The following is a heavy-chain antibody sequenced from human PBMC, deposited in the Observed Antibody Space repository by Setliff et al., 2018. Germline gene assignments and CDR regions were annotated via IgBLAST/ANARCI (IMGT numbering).Heavy chain of an antibody. CDR1: GYTFTSYG. D-gene: IGHD6-13*01. CDR2: ISAYNGNT. Sequence: ASVKVSCKASGYTFTSYGISWVRQAPGQGLEWMRWISAYNGNTNYAEKLQGRVTMTTDTSTSTAYMELRSLRSDDTALYYCARGAADGYYFDYWGQGTLVTVSS. J-gene: IGHJ4*02. V-gene: IGHV1-18*01. CDR3: ARGAADGYYFDY.